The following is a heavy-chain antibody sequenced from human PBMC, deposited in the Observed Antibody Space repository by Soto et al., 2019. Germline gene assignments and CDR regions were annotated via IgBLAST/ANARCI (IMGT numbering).Heavy chain of an antibody. J-gene: IGHJ4*02. V-gene: IGHV3-53*01. Sequence: EVQLVESGGGLIQPGGSLRLSCEVSGFSVSGHYMSWVRQAPGKGLDWVSVIYSGGSRYYADSVRGRFTISRDESQNTLYLQMTNLRAEDTAVYYCAMKMMVRGVLFDRWGRGSLVSVSS. D-gene: IGHD3-10*01. CDR1: GFSVSGHY. CDR3: AMKMMVRGVLFDR. CDR2: IYSGGSR.